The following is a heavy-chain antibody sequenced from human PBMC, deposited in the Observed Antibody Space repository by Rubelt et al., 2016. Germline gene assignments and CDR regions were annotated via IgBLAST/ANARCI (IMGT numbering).Heavy chain of an antibody. V-gene: IGHV4-39*01. CDR3: ARILDCSSTSCYFANWFDP. D-gene: IGHD2-2*01. J-gene: IGHJ5*02. CDR2: IYYSGST. Sequence: EWIGYIYYSGSTYYNPSLKSRVTISVDTSKNQFSLKLSSVTAADTAVYYCARILDCSSTSCYFANWFDPWGQGTLVTVSS.